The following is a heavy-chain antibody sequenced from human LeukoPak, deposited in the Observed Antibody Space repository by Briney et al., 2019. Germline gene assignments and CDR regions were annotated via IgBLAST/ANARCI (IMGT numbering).Heavy chain of an antibody. CDR1: GGSISTYY. D-gene: IGHD6-19*01. CDR3: ARAGRNWFDP. V-gene: IGHV4-59*06. CDR2: IYHSGSS. J-gene: IGHJ5*02. Sequence: KPSETLSLTCTVSGGSISTYYWSWIRQPPGKGLEWIGYIYHSGSSYYNPSLKSRVTISVDTSKNQFSLKVNSVTAADTAVYYCARAGRNWFDPWGQGTLVTVSS.